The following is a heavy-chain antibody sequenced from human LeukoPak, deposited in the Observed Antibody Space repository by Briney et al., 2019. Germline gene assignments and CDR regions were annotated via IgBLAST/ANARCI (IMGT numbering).Heavy chain of an antibody. CDR1: EFTVSNNY. CDR2: IYSGGTT. V-gene: IGHV3-53*01. CDR3: TRLYGAPGY. D-gene: IGHD4-17*01. J-gene: IGHJ4*02. Sequence: GGSLRLSCAVSEFTVSNNYMSWVRQAPGKGLEWVSVIYSGGTTYYADSVKGRFIISRDNIKNTLYLQMNRLRAEDTAVYYCTRLYGAPGYWGQGTLVTVSS.